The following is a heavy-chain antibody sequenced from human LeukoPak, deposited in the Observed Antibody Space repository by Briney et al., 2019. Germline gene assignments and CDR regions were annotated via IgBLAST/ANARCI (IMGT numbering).Heavy chain of an antibody. V-gene: IGHV3-73*01. Sequence: GGSLRLSCVASGFTFSGSTIHWVRQASGKGLEGVGRIRSEANSYATANAASVKGRFTISRDDSKNTAYLQMNSLKTEDTAVYFCASPIHNGDYDYFYGMEVWGQGTTVTVSS. CDR3: ASPIHNGDYDYFYGMEV. D-gene: IGHD4-17*01. J-gene: IGHJ6*02. CDR1: GFTFSGST. CDR2: IRSEANSYAT.